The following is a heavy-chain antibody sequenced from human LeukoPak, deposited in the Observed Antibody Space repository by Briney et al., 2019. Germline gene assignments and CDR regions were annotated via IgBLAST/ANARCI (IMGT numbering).Heavy chain of an antibody. V-gene: IGHV3-74*01. J-gene: IGHJ3*02. CDR1: GFTFSSYW. CDR3: ARGGGSSWYDAFDI. Sequence: GGSLRLSCAASGFTFSSYWMHWVRHAPGEGLVWVSRINSDGSSTRYADSVKGRFTISRDNAKNTLYLQMNSLRAEDTAVYYCARGGGSSWYDAFDIWGQGTMVTVSS. CDR2: INSDGSST. D-gene: IGHD6-13*01.